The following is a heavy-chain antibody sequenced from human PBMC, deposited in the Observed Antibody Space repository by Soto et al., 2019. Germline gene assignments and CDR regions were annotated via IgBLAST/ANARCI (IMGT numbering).Heavy chain of an antibody. J-gene: IGHJ4*02. CDR2: IWYDGSNK. V-gene: IGHV3-33*01. Sequence: GGPLRLSCAASVFTFSSYGMHWVREAPGKGLEWVAVIWYDGSNKYYADSVKGRFTISRDNSKNTLYLQMNSLRAEDTAVYYCARTNIVGAAPADYWGQGTLVTVSS. CDR1: VFTFSSYG. CDR3: ARTNIVGAAPADY. D-gene: IGHD1-26*01.